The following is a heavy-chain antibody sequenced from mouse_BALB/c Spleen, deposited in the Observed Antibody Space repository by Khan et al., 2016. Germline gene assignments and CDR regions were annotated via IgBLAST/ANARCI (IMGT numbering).Heavy chain of an antibody. CDR1: GYTFSSYW. Sequence: QVQLQQSGAELMKPGASVKISCKATGYTFSSYWIEWVKQRPGHGLEWIGEILPGSGTTNYNEKFKGKATFTADTSSNTAYMQLSSLTSEDSAAYSCSRSYYINYDAMDYWGQGTSVTVSS. V-gene: IGHV1-9*01. CDR2: ILPGSGTT. J-gene: IGHJ4*01. CDR3: SRSYYINYDAMDY. D-gene: IGHD2-5*01.